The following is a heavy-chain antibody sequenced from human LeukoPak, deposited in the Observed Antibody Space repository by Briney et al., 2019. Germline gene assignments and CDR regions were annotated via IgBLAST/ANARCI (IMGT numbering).Heavy chain of an antibody. CDR1: GGSFSGYY. J-gene: IGHJ6*03. CDR2: INHSGST. V-gene: IGHV4-34*01. Sequence: SETLSLTCAAYGGSFSGYYWSWIRQPPGKGLEWIGEINHSGSTNYNPSLKSRVTISVDTSKNQFSLKLSSVTAADTAVYYCARGFNFWSGYKHHIYYMDVWGKGTTVTVSS. D-gene: IGHD3-3*01. CDR3: ARGFNFWSGYKHHIYYMDV.